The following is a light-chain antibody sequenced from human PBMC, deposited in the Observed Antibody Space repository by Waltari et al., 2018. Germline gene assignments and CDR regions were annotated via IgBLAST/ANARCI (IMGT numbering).Light chain of an antibody. Sequence: YQPLPGTAPKRLIYAGTNRPSGGPDRFSGSKSGTSASLAITGLQAEDEGDYYCQSYDSSLSARVFGGGTKLTVL. CDR2: AGT. V-gene: IGLV1-40*01. CDR3: QSYDSSLSARV. J-gene: IGLJ3*02.